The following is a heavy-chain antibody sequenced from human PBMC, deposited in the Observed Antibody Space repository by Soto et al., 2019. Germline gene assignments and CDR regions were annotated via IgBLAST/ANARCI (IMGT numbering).Heavy chain of an antibody. D-gene: IGHD6-13*01. J-gene: IGHJ6*02. CDR1: GFTFSSYG. CDR2: ISYDGSNK. CDR3: AKDTVDSSSRYYYYGMDV. V-gene: IGHV3-30*18. Sequence: RLSCAASGFTFSSYGMHWVRQAPGKGLEWVAVISYDGSNKYYADSVKGRFTISRDNSKNTLYLQMNSLRAEDTAVYYCAKDTVDSSSRYYYYGMDVWGQGTTVTVSS.